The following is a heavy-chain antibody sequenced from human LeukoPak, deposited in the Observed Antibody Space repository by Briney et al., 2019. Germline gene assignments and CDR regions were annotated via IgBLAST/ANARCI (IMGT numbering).Heavy chain of an antibody. CDR2: IYYSGST. Sequence: SETLSLTCTVSGGSISSSSYYWGWIRQPPGKGLEWIGSIYYSGSTYYNPSLKSRVTISVDTSKNQFSLKLSSVTAADTAVYYCARQGPRFVPFVSWFDPWGQGTLVTVSS. CDR3: ARQGPRFVPFVSWFDP. J-gene: IGHJ5*02. CDR1: GGSISSSSYY. V-gene: IGHV4-39*01. D-gene: IGHD2/OR15-2a*01.